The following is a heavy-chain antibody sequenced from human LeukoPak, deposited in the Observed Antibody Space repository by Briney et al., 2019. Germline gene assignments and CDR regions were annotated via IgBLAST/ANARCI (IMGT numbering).Heavy chain of an antibody. J-gene: IGHJ5*02. CDR2: IYYAGST. CDR1: GDTVSNNNIY. Sequence: SATLSLTCTVSGDTVSNNNIYWGWVRQPPGKGLKWIGRIYYAGSTYYMPTLKSRLTISIDTSKKQFSLKLISVSAADTAVYYCATQPPYGAYNWFDPWGQGTLVTVSS. V-gene: IGHV4-39*01. D-gene: IGHD4/OR15-4a*01. CDR3: ATQPPYGAYNWFDP.